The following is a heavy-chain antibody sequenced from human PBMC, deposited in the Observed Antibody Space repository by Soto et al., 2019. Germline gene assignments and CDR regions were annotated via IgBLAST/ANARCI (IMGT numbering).Heavy chain of an antibody. Sequence: SETLSLTCSVSGGYMRSYYWNWLRQPAGKGLEWIGRIYSRGDTNYNPSVKSRVTMSVDTPKNEFSLRLNSVTAADTAVYYCAGIGEDVYYGMDVWGQGTTVTVSS. D-gene: IGHD2-21*01. CDR3: AGIGEDVYYGMDV. CDR2: IYSRGDT. CDR1: GGYMRSYY. V-gene: IGHV4-4*07. J-gene: IGHJ6*02.